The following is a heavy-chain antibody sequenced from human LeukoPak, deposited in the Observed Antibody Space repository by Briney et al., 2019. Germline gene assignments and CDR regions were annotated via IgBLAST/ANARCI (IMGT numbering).Heavy chain of an antibody. J-gene: IGHJ4*02. CDR2: INSDGSST. CDR1: GFTFSSYW. CDR3: ARSSPGIAVAGSGY. D-gene: IGHD6-19*01. Sequence: QPGGSLRLSCAASGFTFSSYWMHWVRQAPGKGLVWVSRINSDGSSTTYADSVKGRFTISRDNAKNTLYLQMNSLRAEDTAVYYCARSSPGIAVAGSGYWGQGTLVTVFS. V-gene: IGHV3-74*01.